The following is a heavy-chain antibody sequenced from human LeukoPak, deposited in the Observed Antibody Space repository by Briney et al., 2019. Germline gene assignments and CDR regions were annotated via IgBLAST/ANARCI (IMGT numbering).Heavy chain of an antibody. J-gene: IGHJ4*02. CDR1: GFTFSNYY. Sequence: GGSLRLSCAASGFTFSNYYMTWVRQAPGKGLEWVANIKQDGSEKYYVDSVKGRFTISRDNAKNSLYLQMNSLRAEDTAVYYCVKDMHSGGYYYGYWGQGTLVSVSS. CDR2: IKQDGSEK. V-gene: IGHV3-7*05. D-gene: IGHD3-22*01. CDR3: VKDMHSGGYYYGY.